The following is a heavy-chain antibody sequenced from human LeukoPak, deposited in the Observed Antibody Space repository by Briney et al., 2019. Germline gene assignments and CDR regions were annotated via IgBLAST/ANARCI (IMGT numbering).Heavy chain of an antibody. CDR1: GGSFSGYY. CDR2: INHSGST. V-gene: IGHV4-34*01. Sequence: SETLSLTCAVYGGSFSGYYWSWIRQPPGKGLEWIGEINHSGSTNYNPSLKSRVTISVDTSKNQFSLKLSSVTAADTAVYYCARVYRRLRSPSQPGYNWFDPWGQGTLVTVYS. CDR3: ARVYRRLRSPSQPGYNWFDP. J-gene: IGHJ5*02. D-gene: IGHD3-16*01.